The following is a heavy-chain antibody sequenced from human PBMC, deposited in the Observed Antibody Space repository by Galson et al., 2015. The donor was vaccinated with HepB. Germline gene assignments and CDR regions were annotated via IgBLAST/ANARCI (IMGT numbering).Heavy chain of an antibody. J-gene: IGHJ4*02. CDR3: ARDPGKDEAIDY. CDR2: MWHDGKWK. Sequence: SLRLSCATSGFVFKKFGMHWVRQAPGKGLEWLAVMWHDGKWKQYSESMEGRFTFSKDKSGNTMFLQLDSLRVEDTGIYYCARDPGKDEAIDYWGQGTLVTV. D-gene: IGHD3-10*01. CDR1: GFVFKKFG. V-gene: IGHV3-33*01.